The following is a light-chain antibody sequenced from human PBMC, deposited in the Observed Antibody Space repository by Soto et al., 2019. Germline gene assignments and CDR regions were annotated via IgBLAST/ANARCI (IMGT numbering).Light chain of an antibody. J-gene: IGKJ1*01. Sequence: EIVLTQSPATLSVSAGETVTLSCRASQSIRTNVAWYQQIPGQSPRLLVYGASTRATGVPARFSGSGSGVEFTLTISSLQSEDSAFYYCQQYFNWPLTWNFGQGTKV. CDR2: GAS. CDR1: QSIRTN. V-gene: IGKV3-15*01. CDR3: QQYFNWPLTWN.